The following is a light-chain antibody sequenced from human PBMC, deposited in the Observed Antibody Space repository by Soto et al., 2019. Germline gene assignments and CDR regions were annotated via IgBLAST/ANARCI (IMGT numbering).Light chain of an antibody. CDR3: QQYYTTPCT. CDR2: WAS. CDR1: QTLLYSSNNKNY. V-gene: IGKV4-1*01. Sequence: DIVMTQSPDSLAVSLGERATFNCKSSQTLLYSSNNKNYLAWYQQKPGQPPKVIIYWASTRNSGVPDRFSGSGSGTDFSLTISSLQAEDVAVYYCQQYYTTPCTFGQGTKVDIK. J-gene: IGKJ2*02.